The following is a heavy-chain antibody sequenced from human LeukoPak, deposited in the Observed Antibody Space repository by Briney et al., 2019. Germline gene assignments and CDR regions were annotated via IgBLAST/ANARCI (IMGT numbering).Heavy chain of an antibody. Sequence: GGSLRLSCTASEFTFSTYSMNWVRQAPGRGLDWISTINSGGDYVYYADSVKGRFTISRDNAKNSLYLQMNSLRAEDTAVYYCARASEDYYYDSSGYYFDYWGQGTLVTVSS. D-gene: IGHD3-22*01. CDR2: INSGGDYV. J-gene: IGHJ4*02. CDR3: ARASEDYYYDSSGYYFDY. V-gene: IGHV3-21*01. CDR1: EFTFSTYS.